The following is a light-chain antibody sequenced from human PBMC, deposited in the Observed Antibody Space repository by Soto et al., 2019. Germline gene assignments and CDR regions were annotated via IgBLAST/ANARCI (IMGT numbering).Light chain of an antibody. V-gene: IGLV1-47*02. CDR1: SSNIGSNY. Sequence: QTVVPQPPSASGTPAQRVTISCSGSSSNIGSNYVYWYQQLPGTAPKLLIYSNNQRPSGVPDRFSGSKSGTSASLAISGLRSEDEADYYCAAWDDSLSGWVFGGGTKLTVL. CDR3: AAWDDSLSGWV. CDR2: SNN. J-gene: IGLJ3*02.